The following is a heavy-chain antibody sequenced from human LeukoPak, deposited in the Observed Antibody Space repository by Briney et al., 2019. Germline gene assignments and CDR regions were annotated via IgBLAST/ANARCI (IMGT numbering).Heavy chain of an antibody. CDR1: RCTFTSYG. D-gene: IGHD4-11*01. CDR3: ARWRLYSNFVDY. CDR2: ISAYNGNT. V-gene: IGHV1-18*01. J-gene: IGHJ4*02. Sequence: ASVKVSCKASRCTFTSYGISWVRQAPGQWLEWMGWISAYNGNTNYAQKLQGRVTMTTDTSTSTAYMELRSLRSDDTAVYYCARWRLYSNFVDYWGQGTLVIVSS.